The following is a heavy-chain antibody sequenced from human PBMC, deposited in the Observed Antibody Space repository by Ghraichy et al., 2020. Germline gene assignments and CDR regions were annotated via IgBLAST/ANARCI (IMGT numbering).Heavy chain of an antibody. Sequence: SETLSLTCTVSGGSISSYYWSWIRQPPGKGLEWIGYIYYSGSPNYNPSLKSRVTISVDTSKNQFSLKLSAVTAADTAVYYCARGLHCSSTSCYHYYYYYMDVWGKGTTVTVSS. V-gene: IGHV4-59*08. D-gene: IGHD2-2*01. CDR3: ARGLHCSSTSCYHYYYYYMDV. CDR1: GGSISSYY. J-gene: IGHJ6*03. CDR2: IYYSGSP.